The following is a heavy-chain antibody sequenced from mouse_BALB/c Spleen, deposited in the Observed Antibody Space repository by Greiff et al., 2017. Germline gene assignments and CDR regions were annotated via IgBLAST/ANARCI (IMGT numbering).Heavy chain of an antibody. J-gene: IGHJ1*01. CDR2: ISSGGST. CDR1: GFTFSSYA. V-gene: IGHV5-6-5*01. Sequence: DVQLVESGGGLVKPGGSLKLSCAASGFTFSSYAMSWVRQTPEKRLEWVASISSGGSTYYPDSVKGRFTISRDNARNILYLQMSSLRSEDTAMYYCARDGYDDWYFDVWGAGTTVTVSS. D-gene: IGHD2-2*01. CDR3: ARDGYDDWYFDV.